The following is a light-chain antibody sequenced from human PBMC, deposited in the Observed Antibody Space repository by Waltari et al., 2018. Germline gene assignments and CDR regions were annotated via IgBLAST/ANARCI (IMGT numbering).Light chain of an antibody. CDR3: QQYYSTPQT. Sequence: DIQMTQSPSSLSASVGDRVTITCRASQGISNSLACYQQKPGKAPKLLLYAASRLESVVPSRFRCSGAGTYYTLTISSLQPEDFATYYCQQYYSTPQTFGQGTKLEIK. CDR1: QGISNS. CDR2: AAS. V-gene: IGKV1-NL1*01. J-gene: IGKJ2*01.